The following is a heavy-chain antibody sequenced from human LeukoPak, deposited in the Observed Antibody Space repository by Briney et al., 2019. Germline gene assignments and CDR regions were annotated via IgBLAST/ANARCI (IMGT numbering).Heavy chain of an antibody. CDR3: ARFSGEDSPLHALDI. CDR2: IYYSGST. J-gene: IGHJ3*02. V-gene: IGHV4-59*01. Sequence: SETLSLTCTVSGGSISSYYWSWIRQPPGKGLEWIGYIYYSGSTNYNPSLKSRVTISLDTSKNQFSLKLSSVAAADTAVYYCARFSGEDSPLHALDIWGQGTMVTVSS. CDR1: GGSISSYY. D-gene: IGHD3-10*01.